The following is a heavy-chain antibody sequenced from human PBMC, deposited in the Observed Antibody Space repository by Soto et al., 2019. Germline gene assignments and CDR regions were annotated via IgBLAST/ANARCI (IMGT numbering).Heavy chain of an antibody. CDR3: AHRQETLKTQSLVWFGELSMAGAFDI. Sequence: SGPTLVNPTQTLTLTCTFSGFSLSTSGVGVGWIRQPPGKALEWLALIYWDDDKRYSPSLKSRLTITKDTSKNQVVLTMTNMDPVDTATYYCAHRQETLKTQSLVWFGELSMAGAFDIWGQGTMVTVSS. CDR2: IYWDDDK. V-gene: IGHV2-5*02. J-gene: IGHJ3*02. D-gene: IGHD3-10*01. CDR1: GFSLSTSGVG.